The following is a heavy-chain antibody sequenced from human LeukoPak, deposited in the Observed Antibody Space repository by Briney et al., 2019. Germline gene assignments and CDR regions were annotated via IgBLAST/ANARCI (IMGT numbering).Heavy chain of an antibody. CDR3: ATDPPGTGDFAKYYFDS. CDR2: ISGSGARI. Sequence: GGSLSLSCAASGFTFVTYAMTWVRQAPGKGLEWVSSISGSGARIHYADSVKGRFTISRDNSKNTLSVQMNSLRAEDTAVYYCATDPPGTGDFAKYYFDSWGQGTLVTVSS. V-gene: IGHV3-23*01. J-gene: IGHJ4*02. CDR1: GFTFVTYA. D-gene: IGHD4-17*01.